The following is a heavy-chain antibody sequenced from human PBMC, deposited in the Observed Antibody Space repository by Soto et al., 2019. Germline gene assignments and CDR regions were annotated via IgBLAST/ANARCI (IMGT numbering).Heavy chain of an antibody. CDR2: IRQDGGAQ. D-gene: IGHD3-10*01. J-gene: IGHJ5*02. V-gene: IGHV3-7*03. CDR1: GFTFTAYW. CDR3: VRGGHGSGSYLGSS. Sequence: GGSLRLSCVASGFTFTAYWMSWVRQAPGKGLEWVANIRQDGGAQYYVDSVKGRFTISRDNAKNSVYLQMDSLRVEDTAVYYCVRGGHGSGSYLGSSWGLGILVTVSS.